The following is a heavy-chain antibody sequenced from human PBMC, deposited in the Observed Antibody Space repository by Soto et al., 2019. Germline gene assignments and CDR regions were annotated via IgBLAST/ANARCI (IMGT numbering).Heavy chain of an antibody. CDR1: GYTLNTYG. V-gene: IGHV1-18*01. J-gene: IGHJ4*02. CDR3: ARGMYVDY. Sequence: QVQLVQSGAEVKKPGDSVKVSCKASGYTLNTYGITWVRQAPGQGLEWMGWISANNDHTNYPQKLQGRVTMTTDTATRTAYMELRSLTSDDTAVYYCARGMYVDYWGQGTLVTFAS. CDR2: ISANNDHT.